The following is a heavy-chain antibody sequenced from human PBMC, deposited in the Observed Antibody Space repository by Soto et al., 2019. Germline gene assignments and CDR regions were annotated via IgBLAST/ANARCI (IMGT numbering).Heavy chain of an antibody. CDR3: ARGFRRSSYYYYGMDV. Sequence: SVTMSVTCAVYGGSFSGYYWSWIRQNTGKGLEWIGEINHSGSTNYNPSLKSRVTISVDTSKNQFSLKLSSVTAADTAVYYCARGFRRSSYYYYGMDVWGQGTTVTVSS. D-gene: IGHD2-2*01. CDR2: INHSGST. J-gene: IGHJ6*02. CDR1: GGSFSGYY. V-gene: IGHV4-34*01.